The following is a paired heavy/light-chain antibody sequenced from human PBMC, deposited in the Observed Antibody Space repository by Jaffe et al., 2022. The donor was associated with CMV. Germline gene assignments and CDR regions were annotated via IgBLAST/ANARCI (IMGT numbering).Light chain of an antibody. CDR1: QSVGSY. V-gene: IGKV3-11*01. Sequence: EIVLTQSPATLSLSPGERATLSCRASQSVGSYLAWYQQKPGQAPRLLIYDASNRATGIPARFSVSGSGTDFTLTISSLEPEDFAVYYCQQRSNWPTFGQGTRLEIK. J-gene: IGKJ5*01. CDR2: DAS. CDR3: QQRSNWPT.
Heavy chain of an antibody. Sequence: QLQLQESGPGLVKPSETLSLTCSVSGGSISSSSYYWGWIRQPPGKGLEWIGSIYYTGSSTFYSPSLKSRVTISVDTSKNQFSLKLSSVTAADTALYYCARQVFDTAPLKWYSSGRTLGTVLDPWGQGTLVTVSS. CDR3: ARQVFDTAPLKWYSSGRTLGTVLDP. V-gene: IGHV4-39*01. D-gene: IGHD6-19*01. J-gene: IGHJ5*02. CDR2: IYYTGSST. CDR1: GGSISSSSYY.